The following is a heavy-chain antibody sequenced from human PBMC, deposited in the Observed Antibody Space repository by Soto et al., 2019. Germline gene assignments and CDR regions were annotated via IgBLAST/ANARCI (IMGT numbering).Heavy chain of an antibody. CDR2: ISYDGSNK. Sequence: QVQLVESGGGVVQPGRSLRLSCAASGFTFSSYAMHWVRQAPGKGLEWVAVISYDGSNKYYADSVKGRFTISRDNSKNTLYLQMISRRAEDTAVYYCARGTVPELLGRVSYYYGMDFWGQGTTVTVSS. V-gene: IGHV3-30-3*01. CDR1: GFTFSSYA. J-gene: IGHJ6*02. CDR3: ARGTVPELLGRVSYYYGMDF. D-gene: IGHD1-7*01.